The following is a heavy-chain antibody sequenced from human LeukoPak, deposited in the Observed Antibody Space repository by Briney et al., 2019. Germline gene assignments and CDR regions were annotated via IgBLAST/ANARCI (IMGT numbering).Heavy chain of an antibody. CDR1: EFSFSNYG. V-gene: IGHV3-23*01. D-gene: IGHD6-19*01. CDR3: ASDSCEYEWQRGWYMDF. CDR2: INNRADET. J-gene: IGHJ4*02. Sequence: GGSLRLSCADSEFSFSNYGMSWLRQAPGKGLEWVSTINNRADETHYADSVRGRFFISRDNSKSTLALHMSNLRVEDTAVYYCASDSCEYEWQRGWYMDFWGQGSQVTVSS.